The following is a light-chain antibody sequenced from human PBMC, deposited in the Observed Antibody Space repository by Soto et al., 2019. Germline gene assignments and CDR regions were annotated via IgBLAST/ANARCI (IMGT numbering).Light chain of an antibody. J-gene: IGKJ5*01. Sequence: EIVLTQSPVIVSVSPGESVTLSCRASQSVTRNLAWHQQIPGQAPRLLVYRANVRATGIPARFSGSGSGTEFSLTISNLQSEDFAIYFCQQYHHWPPITFGQGTRLEIK. CDR3: QQYHHWPPIT. CDR2: RAN. V-gene: IGKV3-15*01. CDR1: QSVTRN.